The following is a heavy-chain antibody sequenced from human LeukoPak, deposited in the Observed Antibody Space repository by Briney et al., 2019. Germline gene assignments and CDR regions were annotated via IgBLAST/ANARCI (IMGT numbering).Heavy chain of an antibody. CDR1: GFTFSSYA. CDR3: ARSSVGATTSYFDY. V-gene: IGHV3-21*01. D-gene: IGHD1-26*01. J-gene: IGHJ4*02. CDR2: ISSSSGYI. Sequence: GGSLRLSCAASGFTFSSYAMSWVRQAPGKGLEWVSSISSSSGYIFYADSLKGRFTVSRDNAKNSLSLQMDSLRAEDTAVYYCARSSVGATTSYFDYWGQGTLVTVSS.